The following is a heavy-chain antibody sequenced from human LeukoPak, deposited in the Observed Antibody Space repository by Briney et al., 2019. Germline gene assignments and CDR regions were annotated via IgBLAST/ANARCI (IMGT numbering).Heavy chain of an antibody. CDR3: AREKNQLGFDP. V-gene: IGHV4-4*07. Sequence: PSETLSLTCTVSGGSISSYFWSWIRQSAGKGLEWIGRIHTSGNTNYNPSLKSRVTMTVDTSKNQFSLNLTSVTAADTAEYYCAREKNQLGFDPWGQGTLVTVSS. CDR2: IHTSGNT. CDR1: GGSISSYF. D-gene: IGHD6-13*01. J-gene: IGHJ5*02.